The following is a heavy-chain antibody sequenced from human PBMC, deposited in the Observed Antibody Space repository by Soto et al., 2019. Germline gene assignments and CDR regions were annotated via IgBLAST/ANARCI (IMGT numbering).Heavy chain of an antibody. D-gene: IGHD3-22*01. CDR3: ARGTSSGYSSHYYYYYGMDV. CDR1: GGSISSYY. CDR2: IYYSGST. V-gene: IGHV4-59*01. Sequence: SETLSLTCTVSGGSISSYYWSWIRQPPGKGLEWIGYIYYSGSTNYNPSLKSRVTISVDTSKNQFSLKLSSVTAADTAAYYCARGTSSGYSSHYYYYYGMDVWGQGTTVTVSS. J-gene: IGHJ6*02.